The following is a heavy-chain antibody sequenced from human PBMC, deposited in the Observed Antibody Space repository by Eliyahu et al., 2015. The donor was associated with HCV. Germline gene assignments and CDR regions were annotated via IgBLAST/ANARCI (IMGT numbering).Heavy chain of an antibody. J-gene: IGHJ4*02. D-gene: IGHD3-10*01. CDR1: GYTFTDYX. Sequence: QVQLVQSGAEVKKPGASVKVSCKAXGYTFTDYXMHWVRQAPGQGLEWMGWINPNSGGTNYAQKFQGRVTMTRDTSISTAYMELSRLRSDDTAVYYCARGAEFEYYYGSGSYYSDFDYWGQGTLVTVSS. V-gene: IGHV1-2*02. CDR3: ARGAEFEYYYGSGSYYSDFDY. CDR2: INPNSGGT.